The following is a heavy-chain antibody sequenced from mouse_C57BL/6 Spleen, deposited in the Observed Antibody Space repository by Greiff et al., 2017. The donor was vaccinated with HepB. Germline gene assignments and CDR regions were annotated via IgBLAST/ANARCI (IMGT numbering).Heavy chain of an antibody. V-gene: IGHV1-64*01. Sequence: QVQLQQPGAELVKPGASVKLSCKASGYTFTSYWMHWVKQRPGQGLEWIGMIHPNSGSTNYNEKFKSKATLTVDKSSSTAYMQLSSLTSEDSAVYYCARSDGYYDGYFDYWGQGTTLTVSS. J-gene: IGHJ2*01. CDR1: GYTFTSYW. CDR3: ARSDGYYDGYFDY. D-gene: IGHD2-3*01. CDR2: IHPNSGST.